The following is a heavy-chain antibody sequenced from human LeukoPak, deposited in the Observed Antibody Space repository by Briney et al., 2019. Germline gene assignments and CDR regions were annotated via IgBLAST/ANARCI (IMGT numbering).Heavy chain of an antibody. CDR2: IYTSGST. D-gene: IGHD3-9*01. Sequence: PSETLSLTCTVSGGSISSGSYYWSWIRQPAGKGLEWIGRIYTSGSTNYNPSLKSRVTISVDTSKNQFSLKLSSVTAADTAVYYCARGRIVRYFDWLSKYYFDYWGQGTLVAVSS. V-gene: IGHV4-61*02. CDR1: GGSISSGSYY. CDR3: ARGRIVRYFDWLSKYYFDY. J-gene: IGHJ4*02.